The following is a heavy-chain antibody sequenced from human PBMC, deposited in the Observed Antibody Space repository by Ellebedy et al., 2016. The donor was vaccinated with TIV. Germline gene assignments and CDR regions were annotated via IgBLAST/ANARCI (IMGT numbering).Heavy chain of an antibody. Sequence: ASVKVSCKASGYTFIAYYIHWVRQAPGQGLEWMGWISPDSGGTNFAPKFQGRVTITRDTSINPAYMELRRLESEDPAVYYCARVRRGSSGMDVWGQGTTVTVSS. CDR1: GYTFIAYY. D-gene: IGHD6-13*01. CDR3: ARVRRGSSGMDV. V-gene: IGHV1-2*02. J-gene: IGHJ6*02. CDR2: ISPDSGGT.